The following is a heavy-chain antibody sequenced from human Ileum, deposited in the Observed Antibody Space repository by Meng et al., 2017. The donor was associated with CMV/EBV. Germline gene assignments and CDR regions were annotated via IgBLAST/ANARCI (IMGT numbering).Heavy chain of an antibody. V-gene: IGHV4-39*07. J-gene: IGHJ5*02. CDR3: VRDKDNNYLLDWFDP. D-gene: IGHD4-11*01. Sequence: LREAGQGLVKTSETLSFTCTVSGGSISSSSYDWGWIRQPPGKRLEWIGSIYYRGTTYYNPSLKSRVTMSIDTSTNQFSLNLRSVTAADTAVYYCVRDKDNNYLLDWFDPWGQGTLVTVSS. CDR2: IYYRGTT. CDR1: GGSISSSSYD.